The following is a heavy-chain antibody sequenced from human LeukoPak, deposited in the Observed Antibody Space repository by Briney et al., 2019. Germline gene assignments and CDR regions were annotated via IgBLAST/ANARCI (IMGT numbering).Heavy chain of an antibody. CDR1: GFTFSSDA. CDR2: INDSGGYT. D-gene: IGHD6-13*01. J-gene: IGHJ4*02. CDR3: AKDDAGAAGDH. Sequence: PGGSLRLSCAASGFTFSSDALNWVRQAPGKGLEWVSGINDSGGYTYYADSVKGRFTISRDNSKNTLYLQMNSLRAEDTAVYYCAKDDAGAAGDHWGQGTLVTVSS. V-gene: IGHV3-23*01.